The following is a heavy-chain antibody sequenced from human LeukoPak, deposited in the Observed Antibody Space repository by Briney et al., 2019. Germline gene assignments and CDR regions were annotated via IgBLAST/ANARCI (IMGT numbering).Heavy chain of an antibody. V-gene: IGHV3-48*03. CDR2: ISSSGSTI. J-gene: IGHJ3*02. D-gene: IGHD1-1*01. CDR3: ARSNLSWRKAFDI. Sequence: GGSLRLSCAASGFTFSSYEMNWVRQAPGKGLEWVSYISSSGSTIYYADSVKGRFSISRDNAKNSLYLQMNSLRAEDTAVYYCARSNLSWRKAFDIWGQGTMVTVSS. CDR1: GFTFSSYE.